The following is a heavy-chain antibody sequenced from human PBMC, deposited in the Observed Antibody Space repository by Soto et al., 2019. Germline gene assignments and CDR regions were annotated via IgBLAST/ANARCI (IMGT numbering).Heavy chain of an antibody. CDR3: ARDRDGYNPYVFDY. Sequence: QVQLQESGPGLVKPSGTLSLTCTVSGGSISSYYWSWIRQPPGKGLEWIGYIYYSGSTNYNPSLKSRVTISVDTSKNQFSLKLSSVTAADTAVYYCARDRDGYNPYVFDYWGQGTLVTVSS. V-gene: IGHV4-59*01. CDR2: IYYSGST. J-gene: IGHJ4*02. D-gene: IGHD5-12*01. CDR1: GGSISSYY.